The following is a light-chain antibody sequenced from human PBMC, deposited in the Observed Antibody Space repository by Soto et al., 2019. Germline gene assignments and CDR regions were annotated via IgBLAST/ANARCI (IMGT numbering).Light chain of an antibody. V-gene: IGKV3-15*01. CDR2: DAS. J-gene: IGKJ3*01. CDR3: QQYNNWLS. Sequence: IGMTQSPATLSVSPGERATLSCRAGQSVSSNLAWYQQKPGQAPRLLIYDASTRATGIPARFSGSGSGTEFTLTINSLQSEDFAVYYCQQYNNWLSFGPGTKVDIK. CDR1: QSVSSN.